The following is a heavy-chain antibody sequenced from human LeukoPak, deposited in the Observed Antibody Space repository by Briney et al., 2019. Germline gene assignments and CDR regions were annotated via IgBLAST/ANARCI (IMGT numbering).Heavy chain of an antibody. J-gene: IGHJ3*02. CDR3: ARDRKTQYFDWLSTYDAFDI. D-gene: IGHD3-9*01. CDR1: GFTFSSYA. CDR2: ISYDGSNK. Sequence: PGGSLRLSCAASGFTFSSYAMHWVRQAPGKGLEWVAVISYDGSNKYYADSVKGRSTISRDNAKNSLYLQMNSLRAEDTAVYYCARDRKTQYFDWLSTYDAFDIWGQGTMVTVSS. V-gene: IGHV3-30*04.